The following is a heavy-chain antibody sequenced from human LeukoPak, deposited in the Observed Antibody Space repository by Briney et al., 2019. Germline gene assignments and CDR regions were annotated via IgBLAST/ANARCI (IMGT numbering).Heavy chain of an antibody. V-gene: IGHV1-2*02. CDR3: ATQGAARRHLSNFDY. Sequence: ASVKVSCKASGYTFTSYDINWVRQATGQGLEWMGWINPNSGGTNYAQKFQGRVTMTRDTSISTAYMELSRLRSDDTAVYYCATQGAARRHLSNFDYWGQGTLVTVSS. D-gene: IGHD6-6*01. CDR2: INPNSGGT. J-gene: IGHJ4*02. CDR1: GYTFTSYD.